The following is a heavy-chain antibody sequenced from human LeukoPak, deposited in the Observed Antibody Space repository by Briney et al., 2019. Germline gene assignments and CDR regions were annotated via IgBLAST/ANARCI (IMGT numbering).Heavy chain of an antibody. D-gene: IGHD6-19*01. Sequence: GGSLRLSCAASGFTFSSFWMYWVRQAPGKGLVWVSRINSDGSSTSYADSVKGRFTISRDNAKNTLYLQMNSLRAEDTAVYYCAPSGPAFDYWGQGTLVTVSS. V-gene: IGHV3-74*01. J-gene: IGHJ4*02. CDR3: APSGPAFDY. CDR1: GFTFSSFW. CDR2: INSDGSST.